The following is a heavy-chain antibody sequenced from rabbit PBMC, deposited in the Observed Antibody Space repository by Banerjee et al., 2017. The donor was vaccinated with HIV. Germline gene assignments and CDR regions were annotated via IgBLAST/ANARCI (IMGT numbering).Heavy chain of an antibody. CDR3: ARNYVNAFDP. J-gene: IGHJ2*01. CDR2: INTNDGDT. CDR1: GFSFSDRDV. V-gene: IGHV1S45*01. D-gene: IGHD1-1*01. Sequence: QEQLEESGGGLVKPEGSLTLTCKASGFSFSDRDVMCWVRQAPGKGLEWIACINTNDGDTDYANWPKGRFTISKTSSTTVTLQMTSLTDADTATYFCARNYVNAFDPRGPGTLVTVS.